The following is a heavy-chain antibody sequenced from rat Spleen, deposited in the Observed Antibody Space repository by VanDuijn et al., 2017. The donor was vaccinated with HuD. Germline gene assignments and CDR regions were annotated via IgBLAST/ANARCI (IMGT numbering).Heavy chain of an antibody. CDR2: ISTGGGNT. V-gene: IGHV5-29*01. Sequence: EVQLVESGGGLVQPGRSLKLSCAASGFTFSDYGMAWVRQAPTKGLEWVATISTGGGNTYYRDSVKGRFTISRDNAKSTLSLQMDSLRSEDTATYYCAREIRHYFDYWGQGILVTVSS. CDR1: GFTFSDYG. J-gene: IGHJ2*01. CDR3: AREIRHYFDY.